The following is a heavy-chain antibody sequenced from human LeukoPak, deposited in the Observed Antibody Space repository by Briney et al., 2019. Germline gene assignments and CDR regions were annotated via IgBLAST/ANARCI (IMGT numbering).Heavy chain of an antibody. J-gene: IGHJ5*02. CDR3: ASQIPGFWGEPGWFDP. Sequence: PSETLSLTCTVSGGSISSGDYYWSWIRQPPGKGLEWIGYIYYSGSTYYSPSLKSRVTISVDTSENQFSLKLSSVTAADTAVYYCASQIPGFWGEPGWFDPWGQGTLVTVSS. CDR1: GGSISSGDYY. CDR2: IYYSGST. D-gene: IGHD3-16*01. V-gene: IGHV4-30-4*08.